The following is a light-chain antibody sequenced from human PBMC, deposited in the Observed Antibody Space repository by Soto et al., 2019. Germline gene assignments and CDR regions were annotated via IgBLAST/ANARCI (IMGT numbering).Light chain of an antibody. J-gene: IGLJ1*01. Sequence: SYELTQPPSVSVSPGQTASITRSGDKLGGKYVCWYHQKPGQSPVLVIYQDSKRPSGIPERFSGSNSGNTATLTISGTQPMDEAEYYCQAWDLSTRVFLTGTMVTV. CDR2: QDS. CDR1: KLGGKY. CDR3: QAWDLSTRV. V-gene: IGLV3-1*01.